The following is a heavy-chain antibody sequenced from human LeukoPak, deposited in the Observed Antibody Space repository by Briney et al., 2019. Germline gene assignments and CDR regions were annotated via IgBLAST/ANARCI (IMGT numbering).Heavy chain of an antibody. V-gene: IGHV3-49*03. CDR2: IRSKAYGGTT. D-gene: IGHD5-12*01. CDR1: GFTFGDYA. J-gene: IGHJ4*02. Sequence: GGSLRLSCTASGFTFGDYAMSWFRQAPGKGLEWVGFIRSKAYGGTTEYAASVKGRFTISRDDSKSIAYLQMNSLKTEDTAVYYCTRRLLRGYSGYDREQGFDYWGQGTLVTVSS. CDR3: TRRLLRGYSGYDREQGFDY.